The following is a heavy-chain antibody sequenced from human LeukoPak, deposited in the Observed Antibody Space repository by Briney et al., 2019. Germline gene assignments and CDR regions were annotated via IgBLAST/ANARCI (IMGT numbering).Heavy chain of an antibody. D-gene: IGHD2-2*01. CDR3: ARDQILGYCSSTSCSIAPYYYYGMDV. V-gene: IGHV3-30*04. CDR1: GFTFSSYA. CDR2: ISYDGSNK. Sequence: GGSLRLSCAASGFTFSSYAMHWVRQAPGKGLEWVAVISYDGSNKYYADSVKGRFTISRDNSKNTLYLQMNSLRAEDTAVYYCARDQILGYCSSTSCSIAPYYYYGMDVWGKGTTVTVSS. J-gene: IGHJ6*04.